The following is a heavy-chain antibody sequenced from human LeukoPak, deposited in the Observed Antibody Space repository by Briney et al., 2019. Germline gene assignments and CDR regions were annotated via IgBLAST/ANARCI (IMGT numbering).Heavy chain of an antibody. CDR3: ARGSGSYYLDAFDI. Sequence: KFQGRVTITRDTSASTAYMELSSLRSENTAVYYCARGSGSYYLDAFDIWGQGTMVTVSS. D-gene: IGHD1-26*01. J-gene: IGHJ3*02. V-gene: IGHV1-3*01.